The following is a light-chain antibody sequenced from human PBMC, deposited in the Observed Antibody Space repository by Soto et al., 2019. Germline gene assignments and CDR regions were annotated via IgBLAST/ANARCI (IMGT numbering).Light chain of an antibody. CDR3: QPYVSIPLT. CDR2: NAS. CDR1: QSVSSNY. V-gene: IGKV3-20*01. Sequence: EVVLTQSAYTLSFAPVERSTLPFIASQSVSSNYLAWHQQKPGQAPRLLIYNASSRATGIPDRFSGSGSGTDFNLTISRLEPEDFAVYYCQPYVSIPLTFGGGIKVDIK. J-gene: IGKJ4*01.